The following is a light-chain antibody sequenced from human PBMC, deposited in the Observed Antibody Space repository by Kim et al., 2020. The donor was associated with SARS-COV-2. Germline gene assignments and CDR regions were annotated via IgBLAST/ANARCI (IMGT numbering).Light chain of an antibody. CDR1: HSVSSSY. V-gene: IGKV3-20*01. CDR3: QQYGSSPLT. J-gene: IGKJ4*01. CDR2: GAS. Sequence: SPGDIASLSCRASHSVSSSYLAWYQQKPGQAPRLLIYGASSRATGIPDRFSGSGSRTDFTLTISRLEPEDVAVYYCQQYGSSPLTFGGGTKVDIK.